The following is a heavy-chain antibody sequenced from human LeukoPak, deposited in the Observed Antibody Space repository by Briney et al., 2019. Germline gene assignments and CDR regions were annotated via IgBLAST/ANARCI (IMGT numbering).Heavy chain of an antibody. D-gene: IGHD1-26*01. V-gene: IGHV4-31*03. J-gene: IGHJ6*02. CDR3: ARAESYSTYGMDV. Sequence: SETLSLTCTVSGGSISSGGYYWSWIRQHPGKGLEWIGYIYYSGSTYYSPSLKSRVTISVDTSKNQFSLKLSSVTAADTAVYYCARAESYSTYGMDVWGQGTTVTVSS. CDR1: GGSISSGGYY. CDR2: IYYSGST.